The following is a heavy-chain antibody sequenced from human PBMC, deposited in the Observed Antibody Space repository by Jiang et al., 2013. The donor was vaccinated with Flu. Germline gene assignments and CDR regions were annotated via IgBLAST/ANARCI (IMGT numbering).Heavy chain of an antibody. CDR3: ARADYYGSGIMDV. Sequence: SGAEVKKPGASVKVSCTASGYTFTVYHIHWVRQGPGQGLEWMGWINPSNGRTNYAEAFQGWVTMTRDTSTKTAYMELNRLKSDGTAVYFCARADYYGSGIMDVWGQGTTVTVS. J-gene: IGHJ6*02. D-gene: IGHD3-10*01. CDR2: INPSNGRT. V-gene: IGHV1-2*04. CDR1: GYTFTVYH.